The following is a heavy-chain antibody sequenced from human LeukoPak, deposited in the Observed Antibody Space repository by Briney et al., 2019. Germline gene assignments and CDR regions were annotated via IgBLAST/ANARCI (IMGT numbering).Heavy chain of an antibody. CDR3: ARGLVIAELSSAWFDP. CDR2: INHSEST. Sequence: SETLSLTCAVYGGSFSGYYWSWIRQPPGKGLEWIGEINHSESTNYNPSLKSRVTISVDTSKNQFSLKLSSVTAADTAVYYCARGLVIAELSSAWFDPWGQGTLVTVSS. V-gene: IGHV4-34*01. D-gene: IGHD2-15*01. CDR1: GGSFSGYY. J-gene: IGHJ5*02.